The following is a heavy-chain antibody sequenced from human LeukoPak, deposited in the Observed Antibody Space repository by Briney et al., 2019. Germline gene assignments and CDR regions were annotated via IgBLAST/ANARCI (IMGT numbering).Heavy chain of an antibody. CDR1: GFTVNDNY. Sequence: GGSLRLSCVVSGFTVNDNYMNWVRQAPGKGRKWFPAISGSGGSTYYADSVKGRFTISRDNSKNTLYLQMNSLRAEDTAVYYCAKGGVRAYYGMDVWGKGTTVTVSS. J-gene: IGHJ6*04. D-gene: IGHD3-10*01. CDR2: ISGSGGST. CDR3: AKGGVRAYYGMDV. V-gene: IGHV3-23*01.